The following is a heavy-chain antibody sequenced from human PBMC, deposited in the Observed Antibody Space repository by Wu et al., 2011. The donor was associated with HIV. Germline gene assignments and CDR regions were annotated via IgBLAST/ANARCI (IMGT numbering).Heavy chain of an antibody. Sequence: QVQLVQSGAEVKKPGASVKVSCKASGYTFTTYDINWVRQASGQGLEWMGWMNPNSGNTGYAQKFQGRVTITRDTSISTGYMDLSSLKSEDTAVYYCARGRQLGDYGVGGSFDIWGQGTMVTVSS. D-gene: IGHD4-17*01. CDR2: MNPNSGNT. J-gene: IGHJ3*02. CDR3: ARGRQLGDYGVGGSFDI. V-gene: IGHV1-8*03. CDR1: GYTFTTYD.